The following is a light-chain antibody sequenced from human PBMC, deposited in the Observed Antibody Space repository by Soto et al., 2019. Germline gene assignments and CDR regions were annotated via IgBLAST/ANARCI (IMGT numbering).Light chain of an antibody. V-gene: IGLV2-14*01. CDR2: DVS. CDR3: SSYTSSSTVA. J-gene: IGLJ2*01. CDR1: SSDVGGYNY. Sequence: QSALTQPASVSGSPGQSITISCTGTSSDVGGYNYVSWYQQHPGKAPKLMIYDVSNRPSGVSNRFSGSKSGNTASLTISGLQAEDGADYYCSSYTSSSTVAFGGGTKLTVL.